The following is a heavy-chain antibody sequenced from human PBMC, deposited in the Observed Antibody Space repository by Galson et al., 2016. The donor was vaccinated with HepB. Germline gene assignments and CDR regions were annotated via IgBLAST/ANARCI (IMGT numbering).Heavy chain of an antibody. CDR2: IYSSGST. J-gene: IGHJ5*02. CDR3: AKVVGEGWFDP. CDR1: GGSINSFY. V-gene: IGHV4-59*01. Sequence: ETLSLTCIVSGGSINSFYWNWIRQPPGKGLEWIGYIYSSGSTNYSPSLKSRVTISLDTSKSQFYMRLKSVTAADTAVYYCAKVVGEGWFDPWGQGILVTVSS. D-gene: IGHD3-10*01.